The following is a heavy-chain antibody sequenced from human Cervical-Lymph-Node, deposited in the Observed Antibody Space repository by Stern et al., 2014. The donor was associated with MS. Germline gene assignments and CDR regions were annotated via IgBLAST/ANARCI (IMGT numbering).Heavy chain of an antibody. V-gene: IGHV1-46*04. CDR3: AREHTAMGFGF. J-gene: IGHJ4*02. D-gene: IGHD5-18*01. CDR1: GYTFLNFY. Sequence: VQLVESEAEVKKPGASVKVSCKATGYTFLNFYMHWVRQAPGQGLEWMGIINPSDGSTSYAQTLQGRVTMTRDTSTNTFYMELGSLRSEDTAVYYCAREHTAMGFGFWGQGTLVTVSS. CDR2: INPSDGST.